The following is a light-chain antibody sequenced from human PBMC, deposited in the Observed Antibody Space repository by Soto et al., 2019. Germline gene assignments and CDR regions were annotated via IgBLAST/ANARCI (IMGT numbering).Light chain of an antibody. Sequence: QSALTQPASVSGSPGQSVTISCTGTSSDVGGYNYVSWYQQHPGKAPKLLIYDVSNRPSGVSNRFSGSKSGNTASLTISGLQAEDEADYYGSSYTSSILLGGGTKRTVL. CDR2: DVS. CDR3: SSYTSSIL. CDR1: SSDVGGYNY. J-gene: IGLJ2*01. V-gene: IGLV2-14*01.